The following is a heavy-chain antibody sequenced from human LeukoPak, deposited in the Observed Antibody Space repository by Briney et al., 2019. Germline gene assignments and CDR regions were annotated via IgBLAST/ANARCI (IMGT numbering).Heavy chain of an antibody. Sequence: PGGSLRLSCAASGFTFSSYAVSWVRQAPGKGLEWVSAISGSGGSTYYADSVKGRFTISRDNSKNTLYLQMNSLRAEDTAVYYCAKSVSYDSSGYFPFDYWGQGTLVTVSS. D-gene: IGHD3-22*01. CDR3: AKSVSYDSSGYFPFDY. CDR2: ISGSGGST. V-gene: IGHV3-23*01. J-gene: IGHJ4*02. CDR1: GFTFSSYA.